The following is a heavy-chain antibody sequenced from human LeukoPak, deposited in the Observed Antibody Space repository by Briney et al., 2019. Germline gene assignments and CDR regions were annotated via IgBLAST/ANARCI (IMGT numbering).Heavy chain of an antibody. Sequence: GGSLRLSCAASGFTFSSYEMNWVRQAPGKGLEWVSYISSSGSTIYYADSVKGRFTISRDNAKNSLYLQMNSLRAEDTAVYYCARARGIAARPSAFDIWGQGTMVTVSS. D-gene: IGHD6-6*01. CDR2: ISSSGSTI. V-gene: IGHV3-48*03. CDR3: ARARGIAARPSAFDI. CDR1: GFTFSSYE. J-gene: IGHJ3*02.